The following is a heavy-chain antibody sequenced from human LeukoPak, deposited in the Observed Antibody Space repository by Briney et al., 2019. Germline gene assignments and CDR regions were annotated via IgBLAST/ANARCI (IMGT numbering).Heavy chain of an antibody. Sequence: SETLSLTCSVSGASINGYFWNWVRQTPEKGLEWMAYVSHTGATTKNPSLKSRVSITIDTSKSQISLSMTSVTAADTALYYCARDRRGSYYTFDLWGPGTIVSVS. CDR1: GASINGYF. J-gene: IGHJ3*01. CDR3: ARDRRGSYYTFDL. D-gene: IGHD1-26*01. V-gene: IGHV4-59*01. CDR2: VSHTGAT.